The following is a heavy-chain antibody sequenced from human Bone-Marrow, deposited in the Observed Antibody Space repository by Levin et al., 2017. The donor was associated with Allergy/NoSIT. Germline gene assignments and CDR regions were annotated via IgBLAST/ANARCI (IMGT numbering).Heavy chain of an antibody. CDR2: MNPNSGNT. J-gene: IGHJ6*02. Sequence: ASVKVSCKASGYTFTSYDINWVRQATGQGLEWMGWMNPNSGNTGYAQKFQGRVTMTRNTSISTAYMELSSLRSEDTAVYYCARGGVYCSGGSCYGRYGMDVWGQGTTVTVSS. D-gene: IGHD2-15*01. CDR3: ARGGVYCSGGSCYGRYGMDV. CDR1: GYTFTSYD. V-gene: IGHV1-8*01.